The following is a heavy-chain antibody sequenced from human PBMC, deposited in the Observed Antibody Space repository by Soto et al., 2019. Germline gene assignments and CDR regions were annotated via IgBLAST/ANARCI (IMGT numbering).Heavy chain of an antibody. CDR3: TRVGKFDY. CDR1: GFTFADDT. CDR2: IRSEANGGTT. Sequence: GGSLRRSCKGSGFTFADDTMSWVRQAPGKGLEWVGLIRSEANGGTTHYAASVHGGFIISRDESRGIAFLQMNNLKSEDTAVYYCTRVGKFDYWGQGT. J-gene: IGHJ4*02. D-gene: IGHD1-26*01. V-gene: IGHV3-49*04.